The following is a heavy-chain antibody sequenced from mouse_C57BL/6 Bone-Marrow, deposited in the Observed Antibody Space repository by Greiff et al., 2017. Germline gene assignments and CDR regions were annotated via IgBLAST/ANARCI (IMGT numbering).Heavy chain of an antibody. CDR3: ARRGYGRRRDYYFDY. J-gene: IGHJ2*01. Sequence: VQLQQSGPVLVKPGASVKMSCKASGYTFTDYYMNWVKQSHGKSLEWIGVINPYNGGTSYNQKFKGKATLTVDKSSSTAYMELNSLTSEDSAVYYCARRGYGRRRDYYFDYWGQGTTLTVSS. V-gene: IGHV1-19*01. CDR2: INPYNGGT. CDR1: GYTFTDYY. D-gene: IGHD1-1*01.